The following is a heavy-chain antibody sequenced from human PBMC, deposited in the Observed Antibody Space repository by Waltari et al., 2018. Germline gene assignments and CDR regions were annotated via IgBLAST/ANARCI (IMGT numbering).Heavy chain of an antibody. D-gene: IGHD6-13*01. J-gene: IGHJ4*02. CDR2: INPSGGST. CDR3: ARGGIAPDYFDY. V-gene: IGHV1-46*01. CDR1: GYTFTSYY. Sequence: QVQLVQSGAEVKKPGASVKVSCKASGYTFTSYYMHWVRQAPGQGLEWMGIINPSGGSTSYAQKFQGRVTITADKSTSTAYMELSSLRSEDTAVYYCARGGIAPDYFDYWGQGTLVTVSS.